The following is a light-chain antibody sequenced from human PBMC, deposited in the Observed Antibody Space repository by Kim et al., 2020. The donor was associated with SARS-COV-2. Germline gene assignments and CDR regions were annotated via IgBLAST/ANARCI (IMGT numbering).Light chain of an antibody. J-gene: IGLJ2*01. CDR1: SSNIGSNT. Sequence: RVTIACSGSSSNIGSNTVTWYQQLPGTAPKLLIYSNNQRPSGVPDRFSGSKSGTSASLAISGLQSEDEADYYCAAWDDSLNGSVVFGGGTQLTVL. V-gene: IGLV1-44*01. CDR2: SNN. CDR3: AAWDDSLNGSVV.